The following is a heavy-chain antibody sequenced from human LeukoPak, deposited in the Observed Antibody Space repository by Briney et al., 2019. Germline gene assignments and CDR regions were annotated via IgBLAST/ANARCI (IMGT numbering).Heavy chain of an antibody. CDR1: GFTFSSYA. Sequence: GGSLRLSCAASGFTFSSYAMSWVRQAPGKGLEWVSAISGSGGSTYYADSVKGRFTISRDNSKNTLYLQMNSLRAEDTAVYYCAKGLPSSFVAHDAFDIWGQGTMVTVPS. CDR3: AKGLPSSFVAHDAFDI. D-gene: IGHD6-13*01. J-gene: IGHJ3*02. V-gene: IGHV3-23*01. CDR2: ISGSGGST.